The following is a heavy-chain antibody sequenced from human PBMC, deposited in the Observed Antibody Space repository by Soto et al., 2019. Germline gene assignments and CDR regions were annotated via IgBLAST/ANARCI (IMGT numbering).Heavy chain of an antibody. CDR1: GFTFSSYA. D-gene: IGHD1-26*01. V-gene: IGHV3-30-3*01. CDR3: AEPQWELLLGRCAFDI. Sequence: GGSLRLSCAASGFTFSSYAMHWVRQAPGKGLEWVAVISYDGSNKYYADSVKGRFTISRDNSKNTLYLQMNSLRAEDTAVYYCAEPQWELLLGRCAFDIWGQGTMVTVSS. CDR2: ISYDGSNK. J-gene: IGHJ3*02.